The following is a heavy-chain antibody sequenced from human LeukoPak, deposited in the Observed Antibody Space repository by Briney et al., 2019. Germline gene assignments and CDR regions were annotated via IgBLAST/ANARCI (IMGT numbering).Heavy chain of an antibody. D-gene: IGHD6-6*01. CDR1: GFTFSSYN. V-gene: IGHV3-48*02. CDR2: ITSSSSTI. J-gene: IGHJ4*02. Sequence: GGSLRLSCAASGFTFSSYNMNXXXXXXXXXXXXXXYITSSSSTIYYADSVKGRFTISRDNAKNSLYLQMNSLRDEDTAVYYCAREYSSSSGSVSDYWGQGTLVTVSS. CDR3: AREYSSSSGSVSDY.